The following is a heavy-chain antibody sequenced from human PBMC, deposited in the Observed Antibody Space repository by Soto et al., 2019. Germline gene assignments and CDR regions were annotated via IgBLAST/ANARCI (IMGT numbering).Heavy chain of an antibody. CDR3: ARVIITATGTSGFDS. D-gene: IGHD6-13*01. Sequence: QVQLQESGPGLVKPSQTLSLTCTVSGGSIRSSDYYWSWIRQPPGKGLGWIGYVYDSVSAYYNPSLQSRGFISIDTSKNQFSLTLSSVTAADTAVYYCARVIITATGTSGFDSWGQGTLVTVSS. J-gene: IGHJ4*02. CDR1: GGSIRSSDYY. V-gene: IGHV4-30-4*01. CDR2: VYDSVSA.